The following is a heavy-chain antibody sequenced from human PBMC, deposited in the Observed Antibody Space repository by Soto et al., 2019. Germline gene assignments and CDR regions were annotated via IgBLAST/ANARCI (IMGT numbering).Heavy chain of an antibody. CDR2: IYPGDSDT. D-gene: IGHD6-19*01. V-gene: IGHV5-51*01. CDR3: ARQYSSGWTSYYYYGMDV. J-gene: IGHJ6*02. CDR1: GYSFTSYW. Sequence: PGESLKISCKGSGYSFTSYWIGWVRQMPGKGLEWMGIIYPGDSDTRYSPPFQGQVTISADKSISTAYLQWSSLKASDTAMYYCARQYSSGWTSYYYYGMDVWGQGTTVTVSS.